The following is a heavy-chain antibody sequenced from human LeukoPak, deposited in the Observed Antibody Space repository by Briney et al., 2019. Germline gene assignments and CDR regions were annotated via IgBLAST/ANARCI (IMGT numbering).Heavy chain of an antibody. CDR1: GGSISSSSYY. CDR3: ARDRGYYGSGSYYLRSWFDP. CDR2: IYYSGST. J-gene: IGHJ5*02. Sequence: PSETLSLTCTVSGGSISSSSYYWGWIRQPPGKGLEWIGSIYYSGSTYYNPSLKSRVTISVDTSKNQFSLKLSSVTAADTAVYYCARDRGYYGSGSYYLRSWFDPWGQGTLVTVSS. D-gene: IGHD3-10*01. V-gene: IGHV4-39*07.